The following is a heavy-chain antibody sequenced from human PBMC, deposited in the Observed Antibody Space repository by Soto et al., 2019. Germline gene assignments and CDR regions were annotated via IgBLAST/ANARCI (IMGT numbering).Heavy chain of an antibody. V-gene: IGHV4-39*01. CDR3: ARHQEYSSGWYSAFDI. D-gene: IGHD6-19*01. CDR2: IYYSGST. J-gene: IGHJ3*02. CDR1: GGSISSSSYY. Sequence: SGTLSLTFTVSGGSISSSSYYWGWIRQPPGKGLEWIGSIYYSGSTYYNPSLKSRVTISVDTSKNQFSLKLSSVTAADTAVYYCARHQEYSSGWYSAFDIWGQGTMVT.